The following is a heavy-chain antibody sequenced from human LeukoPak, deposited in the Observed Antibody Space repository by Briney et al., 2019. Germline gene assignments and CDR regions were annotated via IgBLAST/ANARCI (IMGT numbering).Heavy chain of an antibody. Sequence: PSETLSLTCIVSGGSISSTVSHWGWVRQPPGKGLEWIGSIHYSGSTYYIPSLKSRITISLDMSKNQYSLKLTSVTAADTAVYYCARDLVWKVAAAGTENWFDPWGQGTLVTVSS. CDR3: ARDLVWKVAAAGTENWFDP. D-gene: IGHD6-13*01. CDR1: GGSISSTVSH. CDR2: IHYSGST. V-gene: IGHV4-39*07. J-gene: IGHJ5*02.